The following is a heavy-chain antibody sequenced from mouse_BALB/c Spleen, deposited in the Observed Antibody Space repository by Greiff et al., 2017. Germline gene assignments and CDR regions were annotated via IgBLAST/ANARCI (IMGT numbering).Heavy chain of an antibody. D-gene: IGHD2-4*01. CDR1: GYAFSSYW. CDR2: IYPGDGDT. J-gene: IGHJ2*01. V-gene: IGHV1-80*01. Sequence: VQLQQSGAELVRPGSSVKISCKASGYAFSSYWMNWVKQRPGQGLEWIGQIYPGDGDTNYNGKFKGKATLTADKSSSTAYMQLSSLTSEDSAVYFCARKAMITTLDYWGQGTTLTVSS. CDR3: ARKAMITTLDY.